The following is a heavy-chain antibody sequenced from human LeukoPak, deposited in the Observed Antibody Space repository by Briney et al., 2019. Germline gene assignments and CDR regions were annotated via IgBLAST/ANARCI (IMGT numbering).Heavy chain of an antibody. J-gene: IGHJ4*02. CDR3: ARDPLDIVVVPAAPAPGY. CDR1: GFTFSSYS. Sequence: GGSLRLSCAASGFTFSSYSMNWVRQAPGKGLEWVANIKQDGSEKYYVDSVKGRFTISRDNAKNSLYLQMNSLRAEDTAVYYCARDPLDIVVVPAAPAPGYWGQGTLVTVSS. D-gene: IGHD2-2*01. V-gene: IGHV3-7*01. CDR2: IKQDGSEK.